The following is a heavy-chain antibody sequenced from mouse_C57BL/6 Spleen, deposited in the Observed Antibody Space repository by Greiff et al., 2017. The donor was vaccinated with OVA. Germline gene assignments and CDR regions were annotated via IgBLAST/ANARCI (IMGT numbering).Heavy chain of an antibody. CDR1: GFTFSDYG. D-gene: IGHD1-1*02. V-gene: IGHV5-17*01. J-gene: IGHJ1*03. CDR2: ISSGSSTI. Sequence: EVKLMESGGGLVKPGGSLKLSCAASGFTFSDYGMHWVRQAPEKGLEWVAYISSGSSTIYYADTVKGRFTISRDNAKNTLFLQMTSLRSEDTAMYYCARRWVYWYFDVWGTGTTVTVSS. CDR3: ARRWVYWYFDV.